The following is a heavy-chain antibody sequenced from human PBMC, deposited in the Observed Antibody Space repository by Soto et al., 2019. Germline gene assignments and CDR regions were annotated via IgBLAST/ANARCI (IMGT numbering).Heavy chain of an antibody. Sequence: PSQTLSLTGAISGDSVSSNSAAWNWIRQSPSRGLEWLGRTYYRSKWYNDYAVSVKSRITINPDTSKNQFSLQLNSVTPEDTAVYYCARAPTSYCSSTSCFNWFDPWGQGTLVTVSS. CDR1: GDSVSSNSAA. D-gene: IGHD2-2*01. J-gene: IGHJ5*02. CDR2: TYYRSKWYN. V-gene: IGHV6-1*01. CDR3: ARAPTSYCSSTSCFNWFDP.